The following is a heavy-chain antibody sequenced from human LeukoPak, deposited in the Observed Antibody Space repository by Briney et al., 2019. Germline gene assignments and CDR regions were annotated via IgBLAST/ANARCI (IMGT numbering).Heavy chain of an antibody. J-gene: IGHJ5*02. V-gene: IGHV4-34*01. D-gene: IGHD2-15*01. CDR3: AREVKGCSGGSCRHNWFDP. CDR2: INHSGST. CDR1: GGSFSGYY. Sequence: PSETLSLTCAVYGGSFSGYYWSWIRQPPGKGLEWIGEINHSGSTNYNPSLKSRVTISVDTSKNQFSLKLSSVTAADTAVYYCAREVKGCSGGSCRHNWFDPWGQGTLVTVSS.